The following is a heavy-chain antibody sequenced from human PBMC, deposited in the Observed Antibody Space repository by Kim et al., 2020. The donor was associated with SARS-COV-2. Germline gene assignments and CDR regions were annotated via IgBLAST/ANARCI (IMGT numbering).Heavy chain of an antibody. D-gene: IGHD3-10*01. J-gene: IGHJ2*01. CDR3: ARNVGYYGSGSRFWYFDL. V-gene: IGHV1-46*01. Sequence: QGRVTMTRDTSTSTVYMELSSLRSEDTAVYYCARNVGYYGSGSRFWYFDLWGRGTLVTVSS.